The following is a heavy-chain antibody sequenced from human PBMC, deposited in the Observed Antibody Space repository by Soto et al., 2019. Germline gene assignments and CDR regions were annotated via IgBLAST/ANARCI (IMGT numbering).Heavy chain of an antibody. CDR2: ISGSGYKK. CDR1: GFIFENFG. D-gene: IGHD1-26*01. Sequence: GGSLRLSCAASGFIFENFGMSWVRQAPGKGLEWISSISGSGYKKYYADSVKGRFTISRDNSKSTVYLELNNLSAEDTAVYHCAKNQGVELVPLATVDWFDPWGQGSEVTVSS. V-gene: IGHV3-23*01. CDR3: AKNQGVELVPLATVDWFDP. J-gene: IGHJ5*02.